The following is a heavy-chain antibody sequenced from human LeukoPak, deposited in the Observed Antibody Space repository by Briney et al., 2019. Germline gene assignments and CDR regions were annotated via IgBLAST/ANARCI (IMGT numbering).Heavy chain of an antibody. D-gene: IGHD3-10*01. CDR3: ARAPLVYANDY. Sequence: ASVKVSCKASGYTFTSSYTHWMRQAPGQGLEWMGWISAYNGNTNYAQKLQGRVTMTTDTSTSTAYMELRSLRSDDTAVYYCARAPLVYANDYWGQGTLVTVSS. V-gene: IGHV1-18*04. J-gene: IGHJ4*02. CDR2: ISAYNGNT. CDR1: GYTFTSSY.